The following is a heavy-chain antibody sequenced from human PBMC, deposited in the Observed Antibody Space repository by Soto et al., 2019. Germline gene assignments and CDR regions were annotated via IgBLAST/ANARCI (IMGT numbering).Heavy chain of an antibody. CDR1: GYTFTSYY. CDR2: INPCGGST. V-gene: IGHV1-46*01. D-gene: IGHD2-21*02. Sequence: GASVKVSCKASGYTFTSYYMHWVRQAPGQGLEWMGIINPCGGSTSYAQKFQGRVTMTRDTSTSTVYMELSSLRSEDTAVYYCARGSAKESYCGGDCYPYWGQGTLVTVSS. J-gene: IGHJ4*02. CDR3: ARGSAKESYCGGDCYPY.